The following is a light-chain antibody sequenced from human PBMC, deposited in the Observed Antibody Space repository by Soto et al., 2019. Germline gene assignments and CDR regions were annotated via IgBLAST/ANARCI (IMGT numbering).Light chain of an antibody. CDR2: DAS. Sequence: EIVFTQAPATLSLSPGERATLSCRASQSVGNYLAWYQQKPGQAPRLLMYDASNRATGIPASFSGSGSGADLTLTISSLEPEDFAVYDGQQRSNWPTITFGQGTRLEIK. CDR3: QQRSNWPTIT. V-gene: IGKV3-11*01. J-gene: IGKJ5*01. CDR1: QSVGNY.